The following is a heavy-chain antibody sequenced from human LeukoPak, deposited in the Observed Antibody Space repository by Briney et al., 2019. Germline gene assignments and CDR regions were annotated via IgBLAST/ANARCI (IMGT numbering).Heavy chain of an antibody. CDR2: IYHSGST. CDR3: ARGTVNYDFWSGAIDY. D-gene: IGHD3-3*01. Sequence: SETLSLTCAVSGGSISSSNWWSWVRQPPGKGLEWIGEIYHSGSTNYNPSLKSRVTISVDKSKNQFSLKLSSVTAADTAVYYCARGTVNYDFWSGAIDYWGQGTLVTVSS. V-gene: IGHV4-4*02. J-gene: IGHJ4*02. CDR1: GGSISSSNW.